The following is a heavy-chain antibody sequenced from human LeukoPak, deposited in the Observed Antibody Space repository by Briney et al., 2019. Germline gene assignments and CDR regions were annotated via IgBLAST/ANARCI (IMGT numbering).Heavy chain of an antibody. CDR2: FFSGVST. Sequence: GGSLRLSCAASGFTVSNYYMSWVRQAPGKGLEWVSVFFSGVSTYYADSVQGRFTISRDDSENTLYLQMNNLRAEDTAVYYCARDVLDAFDVWGQGTMVTVPS. J-gene: IGHJ3*01. D-gene: IGHD2-8*01. V-gene: IGHV3-53*01. CDR3: ARDVLDAFDV. CDR1: GFTVSNYY.